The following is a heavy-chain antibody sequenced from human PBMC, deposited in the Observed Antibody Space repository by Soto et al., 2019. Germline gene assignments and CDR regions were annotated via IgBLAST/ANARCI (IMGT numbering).Heavy chain of an antibody. J-gene: IGHJ3*02. Sequence: PGESLKISCKGSGYSFTSYWIGWVRQMPGKGLEWMGIIYPGDSDTRYSPPFQGQVTILADKSISTAYLQWSSLKASDTAMYYCARRADGLDYGVSDDAFDIWGQGKMVTVSS. CDR3: ARRADGLDYGVSDDAFDI. CDR2: IYPGDSDT. CDR1: GYSFTSYW. D-gene: IGHD4-17*01. V-gene: IGHV5-51*01.